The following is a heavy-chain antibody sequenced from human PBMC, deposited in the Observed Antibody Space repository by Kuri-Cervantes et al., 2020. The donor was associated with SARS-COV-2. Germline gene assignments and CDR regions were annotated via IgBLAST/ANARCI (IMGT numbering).Heavy chain of an antibody. J-gene: IGHJ4*02. D-gene: IGHD6-13*01. V-gene: IGHV2-5*01. Sequence: SGPTLVKPTQTLTLTCTFSGFSLSTSGVGVGWIRQPPGKALEWLALIYWNDDKRYSPSLKSRLTITKDTSKNQVALTMTNMDPVDTATYYCARDIAAAGTGYFDYWGQGTLVTVSS. CDR3: ARDIAAAGTGYFDY. CDR2: IYWNDDK. CDR1: GFSLSTSGVG.